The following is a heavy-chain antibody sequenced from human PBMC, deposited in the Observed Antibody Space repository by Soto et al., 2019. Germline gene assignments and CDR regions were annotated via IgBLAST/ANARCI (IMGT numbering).Heavy chain of an antibody. D-gene: IGHD2-2*01. J-gene: IGHJ5*02. Sequence: ASVKVSCKASGYTFTSYAMHWVRQAPGQRLEWMGWINAGNGNTKYSQKFQGRVTITRDTSASTAYMELSSLRSEDTAVYYCARDRGYCSSTSCYGSEYNWFDPWGQGTLVTVSS. CDR3: ARDRGYCSSTSCYGSEYNWFDP. CDR2: INAGNGNT. V-gene: IGHV1-3*01. CDR1: GYTFTSYA.